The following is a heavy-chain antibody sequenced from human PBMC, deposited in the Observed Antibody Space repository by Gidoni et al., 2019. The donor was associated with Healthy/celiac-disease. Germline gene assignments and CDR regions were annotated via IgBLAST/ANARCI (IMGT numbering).Heavy chain of an antibody. CDR2: IYYSGIT. V-gene: IGHV4-59*08. CDR1: GGSISSYY. J-gene: IGHJ4*02. D-gene: IGHD3-3*01. Sequence: QVQLPESGPGLVKPSETLSLTCTVSGGSISSYYWSWLRQPPGKGLAWIGYIYYSGITNYNPSLKSRVTISVDTSKNQFSLKLSSVTAADTAVYYCARLESGYWGGYYFDYWGQGTLVTVSS. CDR3: ARLESGYWGGYYFDY.